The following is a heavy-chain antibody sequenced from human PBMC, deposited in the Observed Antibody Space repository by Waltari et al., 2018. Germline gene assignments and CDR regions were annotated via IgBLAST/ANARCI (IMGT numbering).Heavy chain of an antibody. CDR3: ARGISDY. Sequence: QVQLQQWGAGLLKPSETLSLTCAVYGGSFSGYYWSWIRQPPGKGLEWIGEINHSGSTNYNPSLKRRVTISVDTSKNQFYLKLSSVTAADTAVYYCARGISDYWGQGTLVTVSS. V-gene: IGHV4-34*01. CDR2: INHSGST. CDR1: GGSFSGYY. J-gene: IGHJ4*02.